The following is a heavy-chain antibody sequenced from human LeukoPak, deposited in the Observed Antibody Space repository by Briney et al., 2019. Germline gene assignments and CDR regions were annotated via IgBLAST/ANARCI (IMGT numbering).Heavy chain of an antibody. Sequence: GGSLRLSCAASGVTFIRSAMRWVRQAPGKGLECVSAISGSGGVTYYADSVKGRFTISRENPKNTQYLQINSLRAEYTAVYYCAAAGQWLYRFDYWGQGNLVTVSS. CDR3: AAAGQWLYRFDY. D-gene: IGHD6-19*01. CDR1: GVTFIRSA. CDR2: ISGSGGVT. J-gene: IGHJ4*02. V-gene: IGHV3-23*01.